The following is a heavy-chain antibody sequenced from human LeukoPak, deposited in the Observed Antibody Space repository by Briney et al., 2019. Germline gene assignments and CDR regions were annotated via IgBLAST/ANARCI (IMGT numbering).Heavy chain of an antibody. CDR2: TSSSSSTI. CDR1: GFTFSSYS. Sequence: PGGSLRLSCAASGFTFSSYSMNWVRQAPGKGLEWVSYTSSSSSTIYYADSVKGRFTISRDNAKNSLYLQMNSLRDEDTAVYYCARDRGSTSYYYYGMDVWGQGTTVTVSS. V-gene: IGHV3-48*02. CDR3: ARDRGSTSYYYYGMDV. J-gene: IGHJ6*02. D-gene: IGHD2-2*01.